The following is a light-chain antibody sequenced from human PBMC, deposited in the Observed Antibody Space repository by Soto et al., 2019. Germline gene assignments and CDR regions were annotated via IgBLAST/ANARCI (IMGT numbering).Light chain of an antibody. CDR2: GAS. Sequence: EVVFTQSPATRSVSPGERVTLPCRASQSVRSNLAWYQQKPGQSPRLLIYGASTRANGIPARFSGSGSGTEFTLTISSLQSEDFAVYDCQQYNNWPPITFGQGTRLEIK. V-gene: IGKV3-15*01. CDR3: QQYNNWPPIT. J-gene: IGKJ5*01. CDR1: QSVRSN.